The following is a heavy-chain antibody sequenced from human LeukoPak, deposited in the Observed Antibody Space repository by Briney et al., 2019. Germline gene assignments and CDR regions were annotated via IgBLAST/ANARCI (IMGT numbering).Heavy chain of an antibody. Sequence: SEALSLTCTVSGGSISSYHWSWIRQPPGKGLEWIGYILYSGSTNYNPSLKSRVTISVDTPKNQSSLNLSSVTAADTAVYYCARDLGSSWYPDAFDIWGQGTMVTVSS. D-gene: IGHD6-13*01. J-gene: IGHJ3*02. CDR1: GGSISSYH. CDR2: ILYSGST. V-gene: IGHV4-59*01. CDR3: ARDLGSSWYPDAFDI.